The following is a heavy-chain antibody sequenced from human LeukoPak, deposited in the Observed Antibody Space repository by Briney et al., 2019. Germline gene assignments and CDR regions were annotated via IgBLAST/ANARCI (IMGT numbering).Heavy chain of an antibody. CDR2: THPHGIF. V-gene: IGHV4-34*01. CDR3: ARGRDRSKAGDL. Sequence: PSETLSLTCDVSGGSCDDYYCSWIRQPPGKGLEWIGETHPHGIFYYNSSLMSRVTISIDTSKSQFSLRLTSVTAADTAFYYCARGRDRSKAGDLWGQGSLVTVSS. J-gene: IGHJ5*02. CDR1: GGSCDDYY. D-gene: IGHD5-24*01.